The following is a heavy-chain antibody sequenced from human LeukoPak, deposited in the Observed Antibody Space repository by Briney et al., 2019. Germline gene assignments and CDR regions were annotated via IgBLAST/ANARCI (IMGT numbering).Heavy chain of an antibody. CDR2: INPSGGGT. V-gene: IGHV1-46*01. CDR3: ARDGDDFGDYVGYNYYGLDV. D-gene: IGHD4-17*01. J-gene: IGHJ6*02. Sequence: ASVTVSFKASGYMFTSYYMHWVRQAPGQGLEWMGMINPSGGGTNYAQKFQGRVTMTRDTSTSTVYMELSSLRSEDTAVYYCARDGDDFGDYVGYNYYGLDVWGQGTTVTVSS. CDR1: GYMFTSYY.